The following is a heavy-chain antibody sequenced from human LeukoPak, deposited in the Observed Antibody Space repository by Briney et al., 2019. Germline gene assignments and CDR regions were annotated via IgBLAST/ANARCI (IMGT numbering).Heavy chain of an antibody. CDR2: ISWNSGSI. CDR1: GFTFDDYA. D-gene: IGHD2-21*01. CDR3: ARVVWSKGAFDI. Sequence: GRSLRLSCAASGFTFDDYAMHWVRQAPGKGLEWVSGISWNSGSIGYADSVKGRFTISRDNAKNSLYLQMNSLRAEDTAVYYCARVVWSKGAFDIWGQGTMVTVSS. V-gene: IGHV3-9*01. J-gene: IGHJ3*02.